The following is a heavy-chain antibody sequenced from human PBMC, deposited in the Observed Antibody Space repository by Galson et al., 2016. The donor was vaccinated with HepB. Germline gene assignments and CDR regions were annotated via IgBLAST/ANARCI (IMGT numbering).Heavy chain of an antibody. Sequence: SVKVSCKASRGTFSSYAISWVRQAPGQGPEWIGGIIGMFGTANYAQKFQGRVTITADELTSTAYMELSSLRSEDTAVYYCARGWTYYYDAFDIWGQGTMVTVSS. V-gene: IGHV1-69*13. CDR3: ARGWTYYYDAFDI. J-gene: IGHJ3*02. CDR1: RGTFSSYA. D-gene: IGHD3-10*01. CDR2: IIGMFGTA.